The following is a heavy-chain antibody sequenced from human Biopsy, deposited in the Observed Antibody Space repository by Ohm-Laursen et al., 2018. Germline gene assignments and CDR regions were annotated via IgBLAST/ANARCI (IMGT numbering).Heavy chain of an antibody. CDR2: PYYRTKWYN. V-gene: IGHV6-1*01. J-gene: IGHJ5*02. CDR1: GDSVSNNIAA. D-gene: IGHD1-1*01. Sequence: QTLSLTCAISGDSVSNNIAAWNWIRQSPSGGLEWLGRPYYRTKWYNDYGLFVKSRISISPDTSKNQFSLQLKSVNPEDTAVYYCARETPTGIPFNWFDPWGQGTLVTVSS. CDR3: ARETPTGIPFNWFDP.